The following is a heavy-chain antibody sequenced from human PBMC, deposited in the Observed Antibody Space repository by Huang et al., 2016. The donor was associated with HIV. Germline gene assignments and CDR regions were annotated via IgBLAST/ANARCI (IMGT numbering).Heavy chain of an antibody. CDR2: ISYDGSNK. CDR1: GFIFSNYG. Sequence: QVQLVESGGGVVQPGRSLRLSCAASGFIFSNYGMHWVRQVTGKGLGWVEVISYDGSNKYYTDSVKGRFSISRDNSKNTLYLQMNSLRAEDTAVYYCALKGDSSGWEYFRHWGQGTLVTVSS. D-gene: IGHD6-19*01. J-gene: IGHJ1*01. CDR3: ALKGDSSGWEYFRH. V-gene: IGHV3-30*03.